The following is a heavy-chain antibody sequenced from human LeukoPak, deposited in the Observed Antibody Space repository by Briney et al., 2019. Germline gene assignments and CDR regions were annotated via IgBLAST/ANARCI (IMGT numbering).Heavy chain of an antibody. CDR1: GGTFSSYT. D-gene: IGHD3-22*01. Sequence: KVSCKASGGTFSSYTISWVRQAPGQGLEWMGRIIPILGIANYAQKFQSRVTITADKSTSTAHMELSSLRSEDTAVYFCARTRGSSGYYFPYYFDYWGQGTLVTVSS. J-gene: IGHJ4*02. V-gene: IGHV1-69*02. CDR2: IIPILGIA. CDR3: ARTRGSSGYYFPYYFDY.